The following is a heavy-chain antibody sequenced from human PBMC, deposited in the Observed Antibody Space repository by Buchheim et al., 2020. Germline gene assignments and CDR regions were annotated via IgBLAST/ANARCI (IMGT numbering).Heavy chain of an antibody. V-gene: IGHV3-30*03. CDR2: ISYDGSNK. CDR3: ASLFAGDIVVVPAARYYYYGMDV. J-gene: IGHJ6*02. CDR1: GFTFSSYG. Sequence: QVQLVESGGGVVQPGRSLRLSCAASGFTFSSYGMHWVRQAPGKGLEWVAVISYDGSNKYYADSVKGRFTISRDNSKNTLYLQMNSLRAEDTAVYYCASLFAGDIVVVPAARYYYYGMDVWGQGTT. D-gene: IGHD2-2*01.